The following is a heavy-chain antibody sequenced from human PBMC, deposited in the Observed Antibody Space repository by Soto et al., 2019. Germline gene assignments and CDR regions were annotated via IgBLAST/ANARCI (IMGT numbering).Heavy chain of an antibody. CDR2: ISGSGGST. V-gene: IGHV3-23*01. D-gene: IGHD3-9*01. J-gene: IGHJ4*02. Sequence: AGGALRPSRAAPWFTFCRYALSWGPQAPGNLLDCVSAISGSGGSTYYADSVKGRFTISRDNSKNTLYLQMNSLRAEDTAVYYCAKDAAYYDILTGYDYWGQGTLVTVSS. CDR3: AKDAAYYDILTGYDY. CDR1: WFTFCRYA.